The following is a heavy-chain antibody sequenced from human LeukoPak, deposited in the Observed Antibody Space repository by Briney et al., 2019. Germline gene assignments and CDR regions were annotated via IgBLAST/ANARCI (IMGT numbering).Heavy chain of an antibody. V-gene: IGHV3-53*01. Sequence: HPGGSLRLSCAVSGFSVSNNYMNWVRQAPGKGLEWVSLIYSGGSTYYADSVKGRFTISRDNSKNTLYLQMNSLRAEDTAVYYCARENYYDSSGLDYWGQGTLVTVSS. CDR1: GFSVSNNY. D-gene: IGHD3-22*01. J-gene: IGHJ4*02. CDR2: IYSGGST. CDR3: ARENYYDSSGLDY.